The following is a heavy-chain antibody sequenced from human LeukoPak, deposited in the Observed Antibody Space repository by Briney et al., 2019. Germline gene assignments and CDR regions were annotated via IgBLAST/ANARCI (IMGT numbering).Heavy chain of an antibody. CDR2: INPNSGGT. Sequence: GAAVKVTCKASGYTFTGYYMHWVRQAPAQGLEWMGWINPNSGGTNYAQKFQGRVSMTRDRSISTAYVELSRLSEDREDGGFCAGGWSSGYWFDYWGQGTLVTVSS. V-gene: IGHV1-2*02. D-gene: IGHD3-22*01. CDR3: AGGWSSGYWFDY. J-gene: IGHJ4*02. CDR1: GYTFTGYY.